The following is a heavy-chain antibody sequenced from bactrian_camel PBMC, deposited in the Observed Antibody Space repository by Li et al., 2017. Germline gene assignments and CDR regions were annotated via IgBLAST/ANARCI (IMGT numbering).Heavy chain of an antibody. J-gene: IGHJ4*01. D-gene: IGHD2*01. Sequence: GGPVQAGGSLRLSCVASGDTRSSYCMTWFRQAPGREPERVATIDSTGGRTDYADSVKGRFTISQSLDFASHTLYLQMNNLKPEDTAMYYCAADSGYCDILHGPNLGLEYAYWGQGTQVTVS. V-gene: IGHV3S25*01. CDR2: IDSTGGRT. CDR1: GDTRSSYC. CDR3: AADSGYCDILHGPNLGLEYAY.